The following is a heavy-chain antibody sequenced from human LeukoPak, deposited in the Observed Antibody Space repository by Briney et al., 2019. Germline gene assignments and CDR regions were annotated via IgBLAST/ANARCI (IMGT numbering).Heavy chain of an antibody. CDR2: VSGSGSTV. V-gene: IGHV3-48*01. Sequence: AGGPLRLSCAASGFTFSDHIMNWVRQLPGKRLEWVAYVSGSGSTVYYADSVKGRFTISRDNGKSSLYLQMNSLRVEDTALYYCVRQFASWGQGTLVTVSS. CDR3: VRQFAS. J-gene: IGHJ4*02. CDR1: GFTFSDHI.